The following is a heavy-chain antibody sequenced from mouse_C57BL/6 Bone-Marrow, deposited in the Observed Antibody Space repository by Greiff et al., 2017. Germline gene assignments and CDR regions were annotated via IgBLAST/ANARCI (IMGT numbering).Heavy chain of an antibody. Sequence: EVKLVESGGGLVKPGGSLKLSCAASGFTFSDYGMHWVRQAPEKGLEWVAYISSGSSTIYYADTVKGLFTISRDNAKNTLFLQMTSLRSEDTAMYYCAYYGSSYGYWYFDVWGTGTTVTVSS. CDR1: GFTFSDYG. D-gene: IGHD1-1*01. V-gene: IGHV5-17*01. CDR3: AYYGSSYGYWYFDV. CDR2: ISSGSSTI. J-gene: IGHJ1*03.